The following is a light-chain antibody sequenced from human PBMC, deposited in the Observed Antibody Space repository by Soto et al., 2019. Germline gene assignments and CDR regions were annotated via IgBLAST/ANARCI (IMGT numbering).Light chain of an antibody. Sequence: DIQMTQSPSTLSASVGDRVTITCRASQSISSWLAWYQQKPGKAPKLLIYESPSLESGVPSRFSGRGSGTEFTLTISSRQPDDFAPYYCKQYNSYLTWTFGQGTKVDIK. CDR3: KQYNSYLTWT. J-gene: IGKJ1*01. CDR2: ESP. V-gene: IGKV1-5*01. CDR1: QSISSW.